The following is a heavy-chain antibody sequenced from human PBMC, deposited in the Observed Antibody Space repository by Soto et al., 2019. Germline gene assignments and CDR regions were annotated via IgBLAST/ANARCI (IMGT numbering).Heavy chain of an antibody. CDR3: TIGSWSGEVFDI. Sequence: QVQLVQSGAEVKKPGSSVKVSCKDSGGTFSTYSMFWVRQGPGQGLEWMGRIIPMLGIRNYAQRFQYRVTITPEKSPGTAYMELSSLRSDDMALYYCTIGSWSGEVFDIWGHGTKVTVSS. CDR1: GGTFSTYS. CDR2: IIPMLGIR. D-gene: IGHD2-21*01. V-gene: IGHV1-69*02. J-gene: IGHJ3*02.